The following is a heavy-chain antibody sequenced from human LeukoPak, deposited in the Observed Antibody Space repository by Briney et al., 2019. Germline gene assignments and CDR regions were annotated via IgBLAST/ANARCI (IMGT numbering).Heavy chain of an antibody. CDR3: ARALYYDFSHSQYYYYGMDV. D-gene: IGHD3-3*01. CDR1: GGTFISYA. V-gene: IGHV1-69*13. Sequence: ASVKVSCKASGGTFISYAISWVRQAPGQGLEWMGGIIPIFGTANYAQRFQGRVTITADESTSTAYMELSSLRSEDTAVYYCARALYYDFSHSQYYYYGMDVWGQGTTVTVSS. J-gene: IGHJ6*02. CDR2: IIPIFGTA.